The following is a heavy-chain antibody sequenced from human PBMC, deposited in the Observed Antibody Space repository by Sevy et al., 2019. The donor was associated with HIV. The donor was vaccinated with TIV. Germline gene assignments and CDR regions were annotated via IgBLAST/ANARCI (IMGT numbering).Heavy chain of an antibody. V-gene: IGHV3-66*01. Sequence: GRSLRLSCAASGFTVSSNYMSWVRQAPGKGLEWVSVIYSGGSTYYADSVKGRFTISRDNSKNTLYLQVNSLRAEDTAVYYCAREAGVGYCSGGSCYVDYWGQGTLVTVSS. D-gene: IGHD2-15*01. CDR3: AREAGVGYCSGGSCYVDY. CDR2: IYSGGST. CDR1: GFTVSSNY. J-gene: IGHJ4*02.